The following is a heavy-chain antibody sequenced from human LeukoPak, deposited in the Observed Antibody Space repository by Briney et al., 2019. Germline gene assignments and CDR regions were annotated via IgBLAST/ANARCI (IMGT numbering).Heavy chain of an antibody. J-gene: IGHJ4*02. CDR2: IWYDGSNK. CDR1: GFTFSSYA. V-gene: IGHV3-33*08. D-gene: IGHD1-1*01. CDR3: ARDRGYLYYFEN. Sequence: GGSLRLSCAASGFTFSSYAMHWVRQAPGKGLEWVAVIWYDGSNKYYADSVKGRFTISRDNSKNTLYLQMNSLRAEDTAVYYCARDRGYLYYFENWGQGTLVTVSS.